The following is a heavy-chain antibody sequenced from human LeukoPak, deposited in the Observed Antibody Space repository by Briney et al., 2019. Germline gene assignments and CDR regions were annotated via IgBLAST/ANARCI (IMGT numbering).Heavy chain of an antibody. D-gene: IGHD6-25*01. V-gene: IGHV3-7*01. CDR1: GFTFSSYW. J-gene: IGHJ5*02. Sequence: YPGGSLRLSCAASGFTFSSYWMSWVRQAPGKGLEWVANIKQGGSEKYYVDSVKGRFTISRDNAKNSLYLQMNSLRAEDTAVYYCARDGRLVAAASWFDPWGQGTLVTVSS. CDR3: ARDGRLVAAASWFDP. CDR2: IKQGGSEK.